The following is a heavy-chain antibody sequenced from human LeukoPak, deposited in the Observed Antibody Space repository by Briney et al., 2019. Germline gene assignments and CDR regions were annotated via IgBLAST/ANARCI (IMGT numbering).Heavy chain of an antibody. CDR1: GYSFTSYW. V-gene: IGHV5-51*01. D-gene: IGHD1-26*01. J-gene: IGHJ3*02. CDR2: IFPVDSDT. Sequence: GESLEISCKGSGYSFTSYWIGWVRQMPRKGLEWMGIIFPVDSDTKYSPSFQSEVSLSPDTTISTPYLQWSSVKASDTAMYYCATEDLLGSSGAFDIWGQGTMVTVSS. CDR3: ATEDLLGSSGAFDI.